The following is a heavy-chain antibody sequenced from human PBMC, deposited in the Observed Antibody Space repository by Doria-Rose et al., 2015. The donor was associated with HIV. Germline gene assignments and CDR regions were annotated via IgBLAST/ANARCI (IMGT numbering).Heavy chain of an antibody. D-gene: IGHD6-13*01. V-gene: IGHV4-34*01. Sequence: QVQLQQWGSGLLKPSETLSLTCAVYVGTFSGYYWSWIRQTPGGGLEWIGEINNGGTANYNSSLKSRVSISVDTSKNQFSLKMTSVTAADTAVYYCARVGAATGIVIIDAFDIWGEGTMVTVSS. CDR1: VGTFSGYY. CDR3: ARVGAATGIVIIDAFDI. CDR2: INNGGTA. J-gene: IGHJ3*02.